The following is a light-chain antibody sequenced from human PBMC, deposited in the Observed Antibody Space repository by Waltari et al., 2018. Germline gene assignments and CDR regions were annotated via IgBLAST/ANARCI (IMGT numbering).Light chain of an antibody. CDR1: SSDVGGYNY. CDR3: SSYAGSNHLV. V-gene: IGLV2-8*01. CDR2: EVN. Sequence: QSALTQPPSASGSPGQSVTISCTGTSSDVGGYNYVSWYQHHPGKAPKLMVYEVNKRPPGVPVRCSRSKSGTTASLTGSGLQAEDESDYYCSSYAGSNHLVFGGGTKLTVL. J-gene: IGLJ3*02.